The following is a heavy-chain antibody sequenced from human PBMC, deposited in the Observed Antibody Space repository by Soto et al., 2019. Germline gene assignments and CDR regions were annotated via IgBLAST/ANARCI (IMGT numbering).Heavy chain of an antibody. Sequence: ASVKVSCKASGYTFTGYYMHWVRQAPGQGLEWMGWINPNSGGTNYAQKFQGRVTMTRDTSISTAYMELSRLRSDDTVVYYCARDRGHCSGGSCYSADFDYWGQGTLVTVSS. D-gene: IGHD2-15*01. CDR2: INPNSGGT. CDR1: GYTFTGYY. V-gene: IGHV1-2*02. J-gene: IGHJ4*02. CDR3: ARDRGHCSGGSCYSADFDY.